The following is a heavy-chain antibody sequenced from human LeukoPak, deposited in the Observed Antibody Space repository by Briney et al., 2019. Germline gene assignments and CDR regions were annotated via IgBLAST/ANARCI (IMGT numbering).Heavy chain of an antibody. D-gene: IGHD2-15*01. J-gene: IGHJ4*02. CDR1: GFTFSSYS. V-gene: IGHV3-21*01. Sequence: GGSLRLSCAASGFTFSSYSMNWVRQAPGKGLEWVSSISSSSSYIYYADSVKGRFTISRDNAKNSLYLQMNSLRAEDTAVYYCASSAGYCSGGSCHYYWGQGTLVTVSS. CDR2: ISSSSSYI. CDR3: ASSAGYCSGGSCHYY.